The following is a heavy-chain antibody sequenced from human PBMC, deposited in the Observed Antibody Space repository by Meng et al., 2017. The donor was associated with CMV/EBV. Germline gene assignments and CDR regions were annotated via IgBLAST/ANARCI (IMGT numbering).Heavy chain of an antibody. CDR3: AKVLLRFLEWLSPNFDY. CDR1: GFTFSSYA. D-gene: IGHD3-3*01. CDR2: ISGSGGST. Sequence: GGPLRLSCAASGFTFSSYAMSWVRQAPGKGLEWVSAISGSGGSTYYADSVKGRFTISRDNSKNTLYLQMNSLRAEDTAVYYCAKVLLRFLEWLSPNFDYWDQGTLVTVSS. V-gene: IGHV3-23*01. J-gene: IGHJ4*02.